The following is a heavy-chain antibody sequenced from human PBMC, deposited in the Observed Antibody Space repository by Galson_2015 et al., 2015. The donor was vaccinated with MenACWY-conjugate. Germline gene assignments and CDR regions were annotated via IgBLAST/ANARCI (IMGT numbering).Heavy chain of an antibody. J-gene: IGHJ5*02. V-gene: IGHV3-15*01. CDR3: TRDRDVGGSRWWFDP. CDR1: GLTFSNVW. D-gene: IGHD2-15*01. Sequence: SLRLSCATSGLTFSNVWMSWVRQAPGKGLEWVARIKCRTDGGTTDYATPVNGRFTILRDDSAKTLYLQMNSLKIEDTAMYFCTRDRDVGGSRWWFDPWGQGTLVTVSS. CDR2: IKCRTDGGTT.